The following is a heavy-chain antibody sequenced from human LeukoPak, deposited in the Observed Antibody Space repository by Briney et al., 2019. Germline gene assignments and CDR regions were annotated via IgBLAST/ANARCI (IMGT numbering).Heavy chain of an antibody. CDR2: MNPNSGNT. CDR1: GYTFTSYD. J-gene: IGHJ4*02. Sequence: ASVKVSCKASGYTFTSYDINWVRQATGQGLEWMGWMNPNSGNTGYARKFQGRVTITRNTSISTAYMELSSLRSEDTAVYYCARRSGYSYYFDYWGQGTLVTASS. D-gene: IGHD3-3*01. V-gene: IGHV1-8*03. CDR3: ARRSGYSYYFDY.